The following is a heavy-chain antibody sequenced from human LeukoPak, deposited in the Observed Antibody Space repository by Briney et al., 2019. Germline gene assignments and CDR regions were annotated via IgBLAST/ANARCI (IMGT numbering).Heavy chain of an antibody. J-gene: IGHJ6*03. Sequence: SETLSLTCTVSGGSISSYYWSWIRQPPGKGLEWIGYIYTSGSTNYNPSLKSRVTISVDTSKYQFSLKLSSVTAADTAMYYCASSIAATGINYYYMDVWGKGTTVTVSS. CDR3: ASSIAATGINYYYMDV. V-gene: IGHV4-4*09. CDR1: GGSISSYY. D-gene: IGHD6-13*01. CDR2: IYTSGST.